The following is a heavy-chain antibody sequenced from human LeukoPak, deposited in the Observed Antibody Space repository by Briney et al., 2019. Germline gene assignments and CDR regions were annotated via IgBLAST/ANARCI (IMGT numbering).Heavy chain of an antibody. CDR2: FDPEDGET. J-gene: IGHJ4*02. V-gene: IGHV1-24*01. CDR3: ATDFYYYDSSGPPR. CDR1: GYTLTELS. Sequence: APVKVSCKVSGYTLTELSMHWVRQAPGKGLEWMGGFDPEDGETIYAQKFQGRVTMTEDTSTDTAYMELSSLRSEDTAVYYCATDFYYYDSSGPPRWGQGTLVTVSS. D-gene: IGHD3-22*01.